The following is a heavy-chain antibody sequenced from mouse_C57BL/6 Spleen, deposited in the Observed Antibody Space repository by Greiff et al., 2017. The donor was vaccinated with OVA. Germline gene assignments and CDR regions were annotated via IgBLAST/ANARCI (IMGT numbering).Heavy chain of an antibody. V-gene: IGHV1-82*01. CDR1: GYAFSSSW. CDR2: IYPGDGDT. J-gene: IGHJ4*01. CDR3: ARELRLNYAMDY. Sequence: VKLQESGPELVKPGASVKISCKASGYAFSSSWMNWVKQRPGKGLEWIGRIYPGDGDTNYNGKFKGKATLTADKSSSTAYMQLSSLTSEDSAVYVCARELRLNYAMDYWGQGTSVTVSS. D-gene: IGHD3-2*02.